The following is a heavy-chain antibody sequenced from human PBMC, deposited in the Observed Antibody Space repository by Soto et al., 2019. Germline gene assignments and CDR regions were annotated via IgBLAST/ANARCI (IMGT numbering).Heavy chain of an antibody. Sequence: GESLKISCAASGFTFSSYAMSWVRQAPGKGLEWVSAISGSGGSTYYADSVKGRFTISRDNSKNTLYLQMNSLRAEDTAVYYCAKGKSVVAATNIEFDYWGQGTLVTVSS. V-gene: IGHV3-23*01. CDR1: GFTFSSYA. CDR3: AKGKSVVAATNIEFDY. J-gene: IGHJ4*02. D-gene: IGHD2-15*01. CDR2: ISGSGGST.